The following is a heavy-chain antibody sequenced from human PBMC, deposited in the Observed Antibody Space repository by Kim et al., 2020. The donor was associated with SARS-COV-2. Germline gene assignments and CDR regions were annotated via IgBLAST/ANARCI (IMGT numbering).Heavy chain of an antibody. Sequence: ASVKVSCKASGYTFTSYGISWVRQAPGQGLEWMGWISAYNGNTNYAQKLQGRVTMTTDTSTSTAYMELRSLRSDDTAVYYCARLGSGYDPNRYYYYGMDVWGQGTTVTVSS. CDR1: GYTFTSYG. V-gene: IGHV1-18*01. D-gene: IGHD5-12*01. CDR3: ARLGSGYDPNRYYYYGMDV. J-gene: IGHJ6*02. CDR2: ISAYNGNT.